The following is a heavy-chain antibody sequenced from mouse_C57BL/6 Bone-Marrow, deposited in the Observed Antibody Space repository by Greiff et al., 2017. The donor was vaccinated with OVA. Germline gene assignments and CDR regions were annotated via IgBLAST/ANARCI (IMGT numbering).Heavy chain of an antibody. CDR3: ARRAYYSNYGWYFDV. D-gene: IGHD2-5*01. CDR1: EYEFPSHD. Sequence: EVQRVESGGGLVQPGESLKLSCESNEYEFPSHDMSWVRKTPEKRLELVAAINSDGGSTYYPDTMERRFIISRDNTKKTLYLQMSSLRSEDTALYYCARRAYYSNYGWYFDVWGTGTTVTVSS. V-gene: IGHV5-2*01. CDR2: INSDGGST. J-gene: IGHJ1*03.